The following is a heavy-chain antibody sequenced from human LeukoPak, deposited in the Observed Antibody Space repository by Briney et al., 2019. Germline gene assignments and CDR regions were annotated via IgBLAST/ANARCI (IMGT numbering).Heavy chain of an antibody. D-gene: IGHD6-13*01. J-gene: IGHJ4*02. CDR3: ARRVFPDYFDY. Sequence: SETLSLTCAVSGYSISSGYYWGWIRQPPGKGLEWIGSMYHSGSTYYNPSLKSRVTISIDTSKNQFSLKLSSVTAAYTAVYYCARRVFPDYFDYWGQGTLVTVSS. CDR1: GYSISSGYY. CDR2: MYHSGST. V-gene: IGHV4-38-2*01.